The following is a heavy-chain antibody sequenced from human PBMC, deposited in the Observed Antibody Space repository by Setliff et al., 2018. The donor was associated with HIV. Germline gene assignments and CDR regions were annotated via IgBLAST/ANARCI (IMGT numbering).Heavy chain of an antibody. CDR2: INQSGST. CDR1: GGSFSGHY. CDR3: ARVMNTMFRGVIPGYYYFDN. Sequence: PSETLSLTCAVYGGSFSGHYWSWIRQSPGKGLEWIGEINQSGSTNYNPSLKSRVAISVDTSKSQFSLNLTSVTAADTAVYYCARVMNTMFRGVIPGYYYFDNWGQGTLVTVSS. D-gene: IGHD3-10*01. J-gene: IGHJ4*02. V-gene: IGHV4-34*01.